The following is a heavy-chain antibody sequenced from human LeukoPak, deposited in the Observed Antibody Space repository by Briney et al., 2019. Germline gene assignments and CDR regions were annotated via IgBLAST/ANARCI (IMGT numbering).Heavy chain of an antibody. V-gene: IGHV3-73*01. CDR1: GFIFSGSD. J-gene: IGHJ4*02. CDR3: TTYRSGPY. D-gene: IGHD6-19*01. Sequence: GGSLRLTCAASGFIFSGSDIHWVRQASGKGLEWVGRITTKPSNYATAYAASVKGRFTISRDDSENTAYLQMSSLKTEDTAVYFCTTYRSGPYWGQGTLVTVSS. CDR2: ITTKPSNYAT.